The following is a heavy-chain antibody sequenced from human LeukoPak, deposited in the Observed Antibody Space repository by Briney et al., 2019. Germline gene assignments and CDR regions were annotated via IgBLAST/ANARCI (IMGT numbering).Heavy chain of an antibody. J-gene: IGHJ4*02. Sequence: GGSLRLSCVASGLTFSNSAMTWVRQGPGKGLEWVSSISGETNNTYYSDSVKGRFTVSRDNSKNTLYLQMNSLRAEDTAVYYCAKGKDDSSGWYFFYWGQGTLVTVSS. CDR2: ISGETNNT. V-gene: IGHV3-23*01. CDR3: AKGKDDSSGWYFFY. CDR1: GLTFSNSA. D-gene: IGHD6-19*01.